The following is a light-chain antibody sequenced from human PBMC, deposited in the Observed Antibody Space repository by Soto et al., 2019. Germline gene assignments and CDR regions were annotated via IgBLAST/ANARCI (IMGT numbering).Light chain of an antibody. CDR1: SSNIGSNY. Sequence: QSVLTQPPSASGTPGQRFTISCSGSSSNIGSNYVYWYQQLPGTAPKLLIYRNNQRPSGVPDRFSGSKSGTSASLAISGLRSEDEADYYCAAWDDSLSAGVFGGGTQLTVL. V-gene: IGLV1-47*01. CDR3: AAWDDSLSAGV. J-gene: IGLJ3*02. CDR2: RNN.